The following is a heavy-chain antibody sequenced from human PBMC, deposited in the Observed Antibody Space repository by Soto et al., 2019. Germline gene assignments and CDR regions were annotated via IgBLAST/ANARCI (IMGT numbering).Heavy chain of an antibody. J-gene: IGHJ6*02. Sequence: SETLSLTCAVYGGSFSGYYWSWIRQPPGKGLEWIGEINHSGSTNYNPSLKSRVTISVDTSKNQFSLKLSSVTAADTAVYYCARSYGSGNFYYCYYGMDVWGQGTTVTVSS. CDR1: GGSFSGYY. CDR2: INHSGST. CDR3: ARSYGSGNFYYCYYGMDV. V-gene: IGHV4-34*01. D-gene: IGHD3-10*01.